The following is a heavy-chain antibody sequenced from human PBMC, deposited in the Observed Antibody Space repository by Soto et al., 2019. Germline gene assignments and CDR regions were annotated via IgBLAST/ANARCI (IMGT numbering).Heavy chain of an antibody. CDR3: ARRPVMATITGLDY. V-gene: IGHV4-30-2*01. D-gene: IGHD5-12*01. Sequence: SETLSLTCAVSGGSISSGGYSWSWIRQPPGKGLEWIGYIYHSGSTYYNPSLKSRVTISVDRSKNQFSLKLSSVTAADTAVYYCARRPVMATITGLDYWGQGTLVTVSS. J-gene: IGHJ4*02. CDR1: GGSISSGGYS. CDR2: IYHSGST.